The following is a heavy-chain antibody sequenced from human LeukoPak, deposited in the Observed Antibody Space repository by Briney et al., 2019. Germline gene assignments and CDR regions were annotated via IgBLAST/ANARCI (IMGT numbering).Heavy chain of an antibody. D-gene: IGHD4-17*01. V-gene: IGHV1-2*02. CDR2: IKPNSGDT. CDR1: GYTFTGYY. CDR3: ARDRTTVTIFDS. J-gene: IGHJ4*02. Sequence: WASVKVSCKASGYTFTGYYIHRIRQVPGQGLEWMGWIKPNSGDTNYAQSFQGRVTMTRDTSINTAYMELSRLKSDDTAMYYCARDRTTVTIFDSWGQGTLVTVSS.